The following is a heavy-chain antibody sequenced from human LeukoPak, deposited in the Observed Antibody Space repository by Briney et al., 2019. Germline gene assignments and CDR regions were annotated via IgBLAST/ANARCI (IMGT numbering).Heavy chain of an antibody. CDR2: IYPGDSDT. J-gene: IGHJ3*02. Sequence: GESLKISCKGSGYRFSSYWIGWVRQMPGKGLEWMGIIYPGDSDTRYSPSFQGPVTISADKSISTAYLQWSSLKASDTAMYYCARRSSSPNVYAFDIWGQGTMVTVSS. V-gene: IGHV5-51*01. CDR1: GYRFSSYW. D-gene: IGHD6-6*01. CDR3: ARRSSSPNVYAFDI.